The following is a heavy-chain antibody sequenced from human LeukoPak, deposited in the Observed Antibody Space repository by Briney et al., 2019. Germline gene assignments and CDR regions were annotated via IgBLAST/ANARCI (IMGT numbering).Heavy chain of an antibody. CDR3: ARVRVRGVNDY. CDR1: GGSFSGYY. D-gene: IGHD3-10*01. J-gene: IGHJ4*02. Sequence: SETLSLTCAVYGGSFSGYYWSWIRQPPGKGLEWIGEINHSGSTNYNPSLKSRVTISVDTSKNQFSLKLSPVTAAGTAVYYCARVRVRGVNDYWGQGTLVTVSS. CDR2: INHSGST. V-gene: IGHV4-34*01.